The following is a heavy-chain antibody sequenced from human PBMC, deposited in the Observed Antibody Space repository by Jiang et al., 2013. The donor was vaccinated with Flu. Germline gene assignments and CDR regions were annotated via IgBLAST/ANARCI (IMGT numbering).Heavy chain of an antibody. CDR2: IYYDGSNK. CDR3: ARGGYNFWSGYYSLRAGGGMDV. J-gene: IGHJ6*02. D-gene: IGHD3-3*01. V-gene: IGHV3-33*08. CDR1: GFTFRTYG. Sequence: ESGEGVVQPGRSLRLSCAASGFTFRTYGMHWVRQAPGKGLEWVAVIYYDGSNKYYGDSVKGRFIVSRDNSKNTLYLQMNSLRAEDTAVYYCARGGYNFWSGYYSLRAGGGMDVWGQGTTVTVSS.